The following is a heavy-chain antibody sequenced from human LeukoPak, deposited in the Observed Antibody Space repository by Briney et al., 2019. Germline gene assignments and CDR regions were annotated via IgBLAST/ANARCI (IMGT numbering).Heavy chain of an antibody. CDR1: GGSISSYY. J-gene: IGHJ3*02. Sequence: SETLSLTCTVSGGSISSYYWSWIRQPPGKGLEWIGYIYYSGTTNYNPSLKSRVTISVDTSKNQFSLKLSSVTAADTAVYYCARDFSAAFDIWGQGTMVTVSS. CDR3: ARDFSAAFDI. CDR2: IYYSGTT. V-gene: IGHV4-59*12.